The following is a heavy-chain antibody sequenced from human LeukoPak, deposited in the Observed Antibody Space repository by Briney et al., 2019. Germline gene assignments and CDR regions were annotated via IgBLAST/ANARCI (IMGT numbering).Heavy chain of an antibody. D-gene: IGHD1-1*01. CDR3: ARGRYDYYFDY. CDR2: RFHSGNT. J-gene: IGHJ4*02. Sequence: PSETLSHTCTVSGYSVSSGYDWGWIRQPPGKGLEWIGTRFHSGNTYYNPSLKSRVTISVDTSKNQFSLKLSSVTAADTAVYSCARGRYDYYFDYWGQGTLVTVSS. CDR1: GYSVSSGYD. V-gene: IGHV4-38-2*02.